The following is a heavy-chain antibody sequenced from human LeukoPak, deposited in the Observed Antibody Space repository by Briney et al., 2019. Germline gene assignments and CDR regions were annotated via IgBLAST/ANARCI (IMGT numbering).Heavy chain of an antibody. Sequence: GRSLRLSCAASGFTFSSYGMHWVRQAPGKGLEWVAVIWYDGSNKYYADSVKGRFTISRDNSKNTLYLQMNSLRAEDTAVYYCARRSTSRYAFDYWGQGTLVTVSS. J-gene: IGHJ4*02. CDR1: GFTFSSYG. V-gene: IGHV3-33*01. CDR2: IWYDGSNK. D-gene: IGHD2-2*01. CDR3: ARRSTSRYAFDY.